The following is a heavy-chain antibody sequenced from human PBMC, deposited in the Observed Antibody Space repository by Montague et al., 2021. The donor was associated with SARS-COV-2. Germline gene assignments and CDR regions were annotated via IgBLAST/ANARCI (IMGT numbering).Heavy chain of an antibody. CDR1: GGSVGGYF. D-gene: IGHD3-3*01. J-gene: IGHJ6*02. CDR2: NSDRGRS. CDR3: AREYRLQYLEWTGTRSDYYGMDI. V-gene: IGHV4-59*02. Sequence: SETLSLTCTVSGGSVGGYFWSWIRQPPGKGLEWIGFNSDRGRSNYNPSLRSRVAISIDTANNRFSLNLGSVTAADTAVYYCAREYRLQYLEWTGTRSDYYGMDIWGQGTTVTVSS.